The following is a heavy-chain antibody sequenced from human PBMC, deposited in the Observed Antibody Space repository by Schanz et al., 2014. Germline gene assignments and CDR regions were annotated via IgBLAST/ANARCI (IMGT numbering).Heavy chain of an antibody. D-gene: IGHD3-3*01. CDR1: GFTFSSYD. CDR3: ARGRKWTFGL. Sequence: EVQLVESGGGLVQPGGSLRLSCAASGFTFSSYDMHWVRQPAGKGLEWVSSIATPGDPYYTDSVKGRFTISRDNAEDSLYLQMNSVRAGDTAVYYCARGRKWTFGLWGQGTLVTVSS. CDR2: IATPGDP. V-gene: IGHV3-13*05. J-gene: IGHJ4*02.